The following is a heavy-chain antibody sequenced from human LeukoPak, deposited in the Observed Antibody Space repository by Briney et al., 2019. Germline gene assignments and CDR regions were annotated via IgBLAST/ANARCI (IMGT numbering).Heavy chain of an antibody. V-gene: IGHV1-69*13. J-gene: IGHJ3*02. CDR2: IIPIFGTA. CDR1: GGTFSSYA. CDR3: ARDIVYSSSWYPDAFDI. Sequence: SVKVSCKASGGTFSSYAISWVRQAPGQGLEWMGGIIPIFGTANYAQKFQGRVTITADESTSTAYMELSSLRSEDTAVYYCARDIVYSSSWYPDAFDIWGQGTMVTVSS. D-gene: IGHD6-13*01.